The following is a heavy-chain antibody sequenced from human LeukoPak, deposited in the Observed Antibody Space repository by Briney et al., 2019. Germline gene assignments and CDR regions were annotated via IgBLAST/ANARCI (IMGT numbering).Heavy chain of an antibody. CDR3: ATSGSYSGDSFDY. CDR2: IWYDGSNK. Sequence: GGSLRLSCAASGFTFSSYGMHWVRQAPGKGLEWVAVIWYDGSNKYYADSVKCRFTISRDNSKNTLYLQMNSLRAEDTAVYYCATSGSYSGDSFDYWGQGTLVTVSS. V-gene: IGHV3-33*01. CDR1: GFTFSSYG. J-gene: IGHJ4*02. D-gene: IGHD1-26*01.